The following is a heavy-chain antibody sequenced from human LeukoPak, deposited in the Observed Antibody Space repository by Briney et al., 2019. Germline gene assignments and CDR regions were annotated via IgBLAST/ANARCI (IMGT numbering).Heavy chain of an antibody. V-gene: IGHV1-69*06. D-gene: IGHD3-9*01. CDR3: ARAKDYDILTGREVDGMDV. Sequence: SVKVSCKASGGTFSSYAISWVRQAPGQGLEWMGGIIPIFGTANYAQKFQGRVTITADKSTSTAYMELSSLRSEDTAVYYCARAKDYDILTGREVDGMDVWGKGTTVSVSS. J-gene: IGHJ6*04. CDR2: IIPIFGTA. CDR1: GGTFSSYA.